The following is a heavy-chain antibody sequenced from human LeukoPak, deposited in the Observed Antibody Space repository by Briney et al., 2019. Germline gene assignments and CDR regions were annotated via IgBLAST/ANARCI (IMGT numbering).Heavy chain of an antibody. V-gene: IGHV3-7*03. D-gene: IGHD3-9*01. CDR1: GFTFTTYW. CDR2: IKQDGTEK. CDR3: AKGGGFDWLNYYMDV. J-gene: IGHJ6*03. Sequence: GESLRLSCAASGFTFTTYWMSWVRQAPGKGLEWVANIKQDGTEKYYVDSVKGRFTISRDNAKNSLYLQMSSLRAEDTAVYYCAKGGGFDWLNYYMDVWGKGTTVIISS.